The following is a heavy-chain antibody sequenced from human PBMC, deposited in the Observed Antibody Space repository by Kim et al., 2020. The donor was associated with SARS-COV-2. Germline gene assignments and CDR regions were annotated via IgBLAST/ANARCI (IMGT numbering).Heavy chain of an antibody. CDR3: AKDGGIGSSWYGWFDP. Sequence: CVTGRFTTSKDNSKNTLYLQMNSLRAEDTDVYYCAKDGGIGSSWYGWFDPWGQGTLVTVSS. V-gene: IGHV3-33*06. J-gene: IGHJ5*02. D-gene: IGHD6-13*01.